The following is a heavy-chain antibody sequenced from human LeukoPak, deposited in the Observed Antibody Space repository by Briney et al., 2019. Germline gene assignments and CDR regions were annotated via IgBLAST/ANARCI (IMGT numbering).Heavy chain of an antibody. CDR1: GFTFSSYS. CDR2: ISSSSSYI. CDR3: ARDPATVTIGVWYFDL. J-gene: IGHJ2*01. Sequence: GGSLRLSCAASGFTFSSYSMNWVRQAPGKGLEWVSSISSSSSYIYYADSVKGRFTISRDNAKNSLYLQMNSLRAEDTAVYYCARDPATVTIGVWYFDLWGRGTLVTVSS. D-gene: IGHD4-17*01. V-gene: IGHV3-21*01.